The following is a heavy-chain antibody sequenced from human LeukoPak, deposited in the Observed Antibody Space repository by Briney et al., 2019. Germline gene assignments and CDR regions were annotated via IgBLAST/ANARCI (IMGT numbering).Heavy chain of an antibody. Sequence: SETLSLTCTVPGASVSSSIYDWGWIRQPPGKGLEWIGSIYYSGRTSYNPSLKSPLTISVNPSTHPFSLKVTSVTASDTAVYYCARRNDILTGYVFDFWGQGTLVTVSS. V-gene: IGHV4-39*01. CDR2: IYYSGRT. D-gene: IGHD3-9*01. CDR3: ARRNDILTGYVFDF. CDR1: GASVSSSIYD. J-gene: IGHJ4*02.